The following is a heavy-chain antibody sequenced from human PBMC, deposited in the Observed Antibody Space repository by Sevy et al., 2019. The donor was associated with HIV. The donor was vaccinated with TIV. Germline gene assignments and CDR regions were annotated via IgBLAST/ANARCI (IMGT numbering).Heavy chain of an antibody. D-gene: IGHD4-17*01. V-gene: IGHV3-23*01. CDR2: ISGPGGTT. CDR1: GFTFSSYA. J-gene: IGHJ3*02. Sequence: GESLKISCAASGFTFSSYAMSWVREAPGKGMEWVSSISGPGGTTYYADSVKGRFTISRDNSKNTLYLQMNSLRADDSAVSYCAKGDEPATDYGDYVPNAFDIWGQGTMVTVSS. CDR3: AKGDEPATDYGDYVPNAFDI.